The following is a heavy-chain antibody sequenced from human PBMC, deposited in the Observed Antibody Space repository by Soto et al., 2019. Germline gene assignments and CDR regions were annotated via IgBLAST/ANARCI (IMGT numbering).Heavy chain of an antibody. D-gene: IGHD3-3*01. CDR1: GGTFSSYA. CDR2: IIPILGTA. CDR3: ARAHYDCWSGYTKFGWFYP. V-gene: IGHV1-69*12. J-gene: IGHJ5*02. Sequence: QVQLVQSGAEVKKPGSSVKVSCKASGGTFSSYAISWVRQAPGQGLEWMGGIIPILGTANYAQKFQGRVTITADESTSTAYMELSSLRSEDTAVYYCARAHYDCWSGYTKFGWFYPWGQGTLVTVSS.